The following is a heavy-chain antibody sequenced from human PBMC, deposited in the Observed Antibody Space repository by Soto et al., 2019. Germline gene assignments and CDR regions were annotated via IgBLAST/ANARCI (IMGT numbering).Heavy chain of an antibody. CDR3: ARGPGDYVHLDY. CDR2: IYYSGST. D-gene: IGHD4-17*01. CDR1: GGSISSGDYY. V-gene: IGHV4-30-4*01. J-gene: IGHJ4*02. Sequence: SETLSLTCTVSGGSISSGDYYWSWIRQPPGKGLEWIGYIYYSGSTYYNPSPKSRVTISVDTSKNQFSLKLSSVTAADTAVYYCARGPGDYVHLDYWGQGTLVTVSS.